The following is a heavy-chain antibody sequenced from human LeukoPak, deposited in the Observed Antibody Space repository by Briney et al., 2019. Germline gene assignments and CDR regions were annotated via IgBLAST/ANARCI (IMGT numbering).Heavy chain of an antibody. D-gene: IGHD3-10*01. CDR2: IGKSSDK. J-gene: IGHJ4*02. CDR1: GFTFSTYN. V-gene: IGHV3-69-1*02. CDR3: ARDVPLDDYYGSGTYSYYFDY. Sequence: PGGSLRLSCAASGFTFSTYNMNWVRQAPGKGLEWVSSIGKSSDKYYADSLKGRFTISRDNAKNSVYLQLNSLRAEDTALYYCARDVPLDDYYGSGTYSYYFDYWGQGALVTVSS.